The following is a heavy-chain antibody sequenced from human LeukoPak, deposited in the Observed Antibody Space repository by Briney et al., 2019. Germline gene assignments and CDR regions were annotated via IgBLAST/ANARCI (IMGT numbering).Heavy chain of an antibody. J-gene: IGHJ5*02. CDR2: IYYSGST. V-gene: IGHV4-34*01. Sequence: SETLSLTCAVYGGSFSGYYWSWIRQPPGKGLEWIGSIYYSGSTYYNPSLKSRVTISVDTSKNQFSLKLSSVTAADTAVYYCARGLGILRNWFDPWGQGTLVTVSS. CDR3: ARGLGILRNWFDP. D-gene: IGHD7-27*01. CDR1: GGSFSGYY.